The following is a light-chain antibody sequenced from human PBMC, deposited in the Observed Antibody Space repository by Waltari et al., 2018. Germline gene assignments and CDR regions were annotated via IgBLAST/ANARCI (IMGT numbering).Light chain of an antibody. CDR2: AAS. CDR1: QSISSY. J-gene: IGKJ2*01. CDR3: QQSYSTPRYT. Sequence: DIQMTQSPSSLSASVGDRVTITCRASQSISSYLNWYQQKPGKAPKLLIDAASSLQSGVPSRFSGSGSGTDFTLTISSLQPEDFATYYCQQSYSTPRYTFGQGTKLEIK. V-gene: IGKV1-39*01.